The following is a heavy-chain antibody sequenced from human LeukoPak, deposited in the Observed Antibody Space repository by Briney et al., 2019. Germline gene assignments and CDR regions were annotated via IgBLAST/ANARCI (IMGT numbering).Heavy chain of an antibody. CDR3: ARRRIVVVPAATADDAFDI. D-gene: IGHD2-2*01. CDR2: IHPRDSDT. Sequence: GESLKISCKGSGYSFTSYWIGWVRQMPGKGLEWMGIIHPRDSDTRYSPSFQGQVTISADKSISTAYLQWSSLKASDTAMYYCARRRIVVVPAATADDAFDIWGQGTMVTVSS. CDR1: GYSFTSYW. J-gene: IGHJ3*02. V-gene: IGHV5-51*01.